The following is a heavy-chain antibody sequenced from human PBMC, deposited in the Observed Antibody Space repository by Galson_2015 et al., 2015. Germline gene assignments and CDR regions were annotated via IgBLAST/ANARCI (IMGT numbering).Heavy chain of an antibody. CDR3: ARDILGPGTVFDS. Sequence: SVKVSCKASGYTFNNYGISWVRQAPGQGLEWLGWISAYNGFTDYAQNLQGRVTLTIDTSTRTAYMELRSLVSDDTALYYCARDILGPGTVFDSWGQGTLVTVSS. CDR1: GYTFNNYG. CDR2: ISAYNGFT. J-gene: IGHJ4*02. D-gene: IGHD1-7*01. V-gene: IGHV1-18*04.